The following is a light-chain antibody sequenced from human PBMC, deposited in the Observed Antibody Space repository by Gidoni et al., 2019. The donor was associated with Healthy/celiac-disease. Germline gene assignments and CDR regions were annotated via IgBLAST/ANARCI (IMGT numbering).Light chain of an antibody. J-gene: IGKJ2*01. CDR3: QQSYSTLMYT. Sequence: DIQIPQSPSSLSASVGDRVTITCRASQSISSYLNWYQQKPGKAPKLLIYAASSLQSGVPSRFSGSGSGTDFTLTISSLQPEDFATYYCQQSYSTLMYTFXQXTKLEIK. CDR1: QSISSY. CDR2: AAS. V-gene: IGKV1-39*01.